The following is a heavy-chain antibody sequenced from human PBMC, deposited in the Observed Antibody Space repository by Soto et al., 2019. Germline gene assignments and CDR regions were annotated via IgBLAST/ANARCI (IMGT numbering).Heavy chain of an antibody. CDR2: ISIGSGSI. J-gene: IGHJ3*01. CDR1: GVSFSNYA. D-gene: IGHD3-22*01. Sequence: EVQLVESGGGLVQPGGSRRVSCAASGVSFSNYAMNWVRQAPWKGLEWVSYISIGSGSIFYADSVKGRFTISRDDAKNSLYMQMNTLRDEDTAVYYCVRDDRWAFDFWGQGTLVTVSS. V-gene: IGHV3-48*02. CDR3: VRDDRWAFDF.